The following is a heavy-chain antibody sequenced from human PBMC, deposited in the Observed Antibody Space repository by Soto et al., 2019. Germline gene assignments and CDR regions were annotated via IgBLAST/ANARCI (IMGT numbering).Heavy chain of an antibody. CDR2: TYYRSKWYY. CDR3: ARGEQYSGRIFDY. CDR1: GDSVSSNSAG. V-gene: IGHV6-1*01. Sequence: SQTHSLTCAITGDSVSSNSAGWSWVRQSPSRGLEWLGRTYYRSKWYYEYAVSVRGRITINPDTSTNQYSLQLNSVNPGEAAVYFCARGEQYSGRIFDYWGQGTLVTVSS. D-gene: IGHD1-26*01. J-gene: IGHJ4*01.